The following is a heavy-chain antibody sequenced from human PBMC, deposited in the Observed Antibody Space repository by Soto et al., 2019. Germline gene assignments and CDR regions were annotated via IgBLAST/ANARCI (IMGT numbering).Heavy chain of an antibody. CDR1: GFTLSSYH. Sequence: GGSLRLSCVASGFTLSSYHMDWVRQAPGKGLELSSYIHASSISNIYYADSVKGRFTISRDNAKNSLYLQMDSRRAEDTAVYYCARDGTTGTANYHYAMDVWGQGTTVTSP. V-gene: IGHV3-48*03. CDR2: IHASSISNI. CDR3: ARDGTTGTANYHYAMDV. J-gene: IGHJ6*02. D-gene: IGHD4-17*01.